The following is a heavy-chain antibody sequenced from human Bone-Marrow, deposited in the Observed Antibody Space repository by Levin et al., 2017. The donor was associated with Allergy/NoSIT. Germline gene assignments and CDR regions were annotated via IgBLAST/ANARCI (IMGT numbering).Heavy chain of an antibody. CDR2: IIPFFGSA. CDR3: ARGPPTGYGMEV. V-gene: IGHV1-69*01. Sequence: KISCKASGLPFSNSAINWVRQAPGQGLEWMGGIIPFFGSANYAQKFQGRVTITAAESTTTGFMELSSLRSEDTAIYFCARGPPTGYGMEVWGQGTTVTVSS. CDR1: GLPFSNSA. J-gene: IGHJ6*02.